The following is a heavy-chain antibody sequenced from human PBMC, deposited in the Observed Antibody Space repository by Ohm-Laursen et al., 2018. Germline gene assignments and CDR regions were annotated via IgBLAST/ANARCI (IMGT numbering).Heavy chain of an antibody. CDR3: ARVPGDLTYYFDY. D-gene: IGHD4-17*01. V-gene: IGHV3-30*03. Sequence: SLRLSCSASGFTFSTYAMQWVRQAPGKGLEWLTVISYDGSSKYYADSVKGRFTISRDNSKNTLYLQMNSLRAEDTAVYYCARVPGDLTYYFDYWGQGTLVTVAA. J-gene: IGHJ4*02. CDR2: ISYDGSSK. CDR1: GFTFSTYA.